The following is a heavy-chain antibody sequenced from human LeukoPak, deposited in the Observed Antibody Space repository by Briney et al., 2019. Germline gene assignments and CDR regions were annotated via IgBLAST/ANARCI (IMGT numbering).Heavy chain of an antibody. CDR3: ARVGTYGEGDY. CDR2: ISSSSSTI. D-gene: IGHD4-17*01. V-gene: IGHV3-48*04. CDR1: GFTFSSYS. Sequence: GGSLRLSCAASGFTFSSYSMNWVRQAPGKGLEWVSYISSSSSTIYYADSMKGRFTISRDNAKNSLYLQMNSLRAEDTAVYYCARVGTYGEGDYWGQGTLVTVSS. J-gene: IGHJ4*02.